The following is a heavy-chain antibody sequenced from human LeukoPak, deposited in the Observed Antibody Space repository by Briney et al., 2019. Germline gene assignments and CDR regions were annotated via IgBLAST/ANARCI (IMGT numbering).Heavy chain of an antibody. CDR3: ARGGVLLWFRELFDY. J-gene: IGHJ4*02. CDR1: GGSFSGYY. Sequence: SETLSLTCAVYGGSFSGYYWSWIRQPPGKGLEWIGEINHSGSTNYNPSLKSRVTISVDTSKNQFSLKLGSVTAADTAVYYCARGGVLLWFRELFDYWGQGTLVTVSS. D-gene: IGHD3-10*01. CDR2: INHSGST. V-gene: IGHV4-34*01.